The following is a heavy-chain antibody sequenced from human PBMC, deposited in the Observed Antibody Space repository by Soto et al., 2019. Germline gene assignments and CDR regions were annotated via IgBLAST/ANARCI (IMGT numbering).Heavy chain of an antibody. D-gene: IGHD3-22*01. J-gene: IGHJ4*02. Sequence: PSDTLTLNNTLSGISISSSVYYWRWIRQHPGKGLDWIGYIYYSGSTYYNPSLKSRVTISVDTSKNQFSLKLSSVTAADTAVYYCARGRGGSGYSFDYFDYWGQGTLVTVS. CDR3: ARGRGGSGYSFDYFDY. V-gene: IGHV4-31*03. CDR1: GISISSSVYY. CDR2: IYYSGST.